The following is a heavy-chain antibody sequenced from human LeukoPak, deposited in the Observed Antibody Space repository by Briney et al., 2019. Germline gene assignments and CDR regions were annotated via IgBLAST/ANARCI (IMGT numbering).Heavy chain of an antibody. CDR1: GISFSSYS. D-gene: IGHD1-26*01. Sequence: GGSLRLSCAASGISFSSYSMNWVRQAPGKGLEWVSAISGSGGSTYYADSVKGRFTISRDSAKNSLYLQMNSLRAEDTAVYYCARGIVGATRDYYYYYMDVWGKGTTVTVSS. V-gene: IGHV3-21*01. CDR3: ARGIVGATRDYYYYYMDV. J-gene: IGHJ6*03. CDR2: ISGSGGST.